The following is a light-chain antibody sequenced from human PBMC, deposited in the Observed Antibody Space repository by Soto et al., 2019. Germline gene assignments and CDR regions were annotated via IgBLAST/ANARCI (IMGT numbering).Light chain of an antibody. CDR2: DAS. V-gene: IGKV3-11*01. CDR1: QSVCSY. J-gene: IGKJ1*01. Sequence: ESVLTQSPVTLALSPGGRATLSCRASQSVCSYLAWYQQKPGQAPTLLIFDASNRATGIPTRFSGSGSGTDFSLTISSLEPEDFAVYYCQQRSRWPRTFGQGTKVDIK. CDR3: QQRSRWPRT.